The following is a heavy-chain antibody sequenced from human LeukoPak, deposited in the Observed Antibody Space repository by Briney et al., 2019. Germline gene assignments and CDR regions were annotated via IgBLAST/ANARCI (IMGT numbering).Heavy chain of an antibody. Sequence: GGSLRLSCAASGFTFSSYGMHWVRQAPGKGLEWVAFIRYDGSNKYYADTVKGRFHIHRDNSKNTLYLQMNSQRAEDTAVYYCATDGIVGATYGLGFDYWGQGTLVTVSS. CDR1: GFTFSSYG. V-gene: IGHV3-30*02. CDR2: IRYDGSNK. CDR3: ATDGIVGATYGLGFDY. D-gene: IGHD1-26*01. J-gene: IGHJ4*02.